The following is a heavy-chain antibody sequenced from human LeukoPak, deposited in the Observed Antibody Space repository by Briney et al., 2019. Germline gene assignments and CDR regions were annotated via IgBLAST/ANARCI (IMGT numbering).Heavy chain of an antibody. CDR3: ARVSTNDRRNAFDI. D-gene: IGHD2-8*01. CDR1: GFTFSRYA. Sequence: GGSLRLSCAASGFTFSRYAMHWVRQAPGQGLEYVSAITNDGGRTYYAISVKGRFTISRDNSKNTLFLQIGSLRAEDMAVYYCARVSTNDRRNAFDIWGQGTMVTVSS. V-gene: IGHV3-64*01. CDR2: ITNDGGRT. J-gene: IGHJ3*02.